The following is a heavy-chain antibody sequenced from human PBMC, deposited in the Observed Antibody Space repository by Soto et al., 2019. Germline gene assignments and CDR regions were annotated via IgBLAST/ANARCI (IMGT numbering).Heavy chain of an antibody. D-gene: IGHD3-10*01. CDR1: GASISSGDYY. Sequence: SETLSLTCTVSGASISSGDYYWNWLRQPPGKGLEWIGYISYSGSTYYNPSLKSRVTISADTSKNHFSLKLSSVTAADTAVYFCARGHVKRGSGSYGKFEYWGQGTLVTVSS. J-gene: IGHJ4*02. CDR2: ISYSGST. V-gene: IGHV4-30-4*01. CDR3: ARGHVKRGSGSYGKFEY.